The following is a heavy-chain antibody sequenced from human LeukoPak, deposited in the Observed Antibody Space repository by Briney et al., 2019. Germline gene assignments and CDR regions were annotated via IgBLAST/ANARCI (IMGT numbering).Heavy chain of an antibody. Sequence: PGGSLRLSRAPSGFTFSSYSMNGVPEAPGKGVQWVSYISSSSSTLYYADSVKGRFTISRDNAKNSLYLQMNSLRDEDTAVYYCARAYVSGRGAFDIWGQGTMVAVSS. V-gene: IGHV3-48*02. CDR2: ISSSSSTL. D-gene: IGHD3-10*01. CDR3: ARAYVSGRGAFDI. J-gene: IGHJ3*02. CDR1: GFTFSSYS.